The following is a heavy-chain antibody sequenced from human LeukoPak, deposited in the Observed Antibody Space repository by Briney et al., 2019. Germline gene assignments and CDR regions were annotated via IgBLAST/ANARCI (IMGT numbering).Heavy chain of an antibody. J-gene: IGHJ4*02. CDR1: GGSFSGYY. CDR3: ARERGYSSGSHAPFDY. Sequence: SETLSLTCAVYGGSFSGYYWSWIRQPPGKGLEWIGEINHSGSTNYNPSLKSRVTISVDTSKNQFSLKLSSVTAADTAVYYCARERGYSSGSHAPFDYWGQGTLVTVSS. D-gene: IGHD6-19*01. V-gene: IGHV4-34*01. CDR2: INHSGST.